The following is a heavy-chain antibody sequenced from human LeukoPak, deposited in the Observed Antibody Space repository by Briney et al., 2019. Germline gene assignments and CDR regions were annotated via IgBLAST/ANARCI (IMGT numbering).Heavy chain of an antibody. J-gene: IGHJ4*02. Sequence: GGSLRLSCVASRFTFSSYWVSWVRQAPGKGLEWVANIRQDGSEKHYVDSVRGRFTISRDNAKNFLYLQMTSLGAEGTAVYYCARSGPYSDFDSWGQGTLVTVSS. CDR1: RFTFSSYW. V-gene: IGHV3-7*04. D-gene: IGHD5-12*01. CDR2: IRQDGSEK. CDR3: ARSGPYSDFDS.